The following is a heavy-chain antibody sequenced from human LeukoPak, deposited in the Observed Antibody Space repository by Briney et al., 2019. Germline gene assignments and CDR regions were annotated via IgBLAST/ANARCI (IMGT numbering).Heavy chain of an antibody. CDR1: GFTFSDYY. V-gene: IGHV3-11*04. D-gene: IGHD3-9*01. J-gene: IGHJ6*03. Sequence: PGGSLRLSCAASGFTFSDYYMSWMRKAPGKELEWVLYISSSGSTIYYADSVKGRFTIYRDNAKNSLYLQMNSLRDEDTAVYYCARAGWTPYDILTVYYIHYYYYMDVWGKGTTVAVSS. CDR2: ISSSGSTI. CDR3: ARAGWTPYDILTVYYIHYYYYMDV.